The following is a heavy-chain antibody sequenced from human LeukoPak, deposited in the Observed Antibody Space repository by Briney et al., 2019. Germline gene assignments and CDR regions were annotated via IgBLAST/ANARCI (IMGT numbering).Heavy chain of an antibody. D-gene: IGHD1-1*01. J-gene: IGHJ6*02. CDR2: IYSGGST. Sequence: PGGSLRLSCAASGFTVSSNYMSWVRQAPGKGLEWVSVIYSGGSTYYADSVKGRFTISRDNSKNTLYLQMNSLRAEDTAVYYCAKEYKPRTSYYGMDVWGQGTTVTVSS. CDR1: GFTVSSNY. CDR3: AKEYKPRTSYYGMDV. V-gene: IGHV3-66*01.